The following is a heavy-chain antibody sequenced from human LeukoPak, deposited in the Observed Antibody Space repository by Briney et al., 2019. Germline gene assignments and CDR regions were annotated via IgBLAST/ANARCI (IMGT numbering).Heavy chain of an antibody. V-gene: IGHV3-48*03. Sequence: GGSLRLSCAASGFTFCSYEMNWVRQAPGKGLEWVSYISSSGSTIYYADSVKGRFTISRDNAKNSLYLQMNSLRAEDTAVYYCARTRGDYGDYAGYWGQGTLVTVSS. CDR3: ARTRGDYGDYAGY. CDR1: GFTFCSYE. CDR2: ISSSGSTI. J-gene: IGHJ4*02. D-gene: IGHD4-17*01.